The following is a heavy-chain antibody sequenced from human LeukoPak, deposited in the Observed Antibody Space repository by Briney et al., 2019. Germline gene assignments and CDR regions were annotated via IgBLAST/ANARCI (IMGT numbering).Heavy chain of an antibody. D-gene: IGHD1-26*01. CDR3: ARPFYSGSYSAAFDI. CDR1: GGSISSSSYY. CDR2: IYYSGST. J-gene: IGHJ3*02. V-gene: IGHV4-39*01. Sequence: PSETLSLTCTVSGGSISSSSYYWGWTRQPPGKGLEWIGSIYYSGSTYYNPSLKSRVTISVDTSKNQFSLKLSSVTAADTAVYYCARPFYSGSYSAAFDIWGQGTMVTVSS.